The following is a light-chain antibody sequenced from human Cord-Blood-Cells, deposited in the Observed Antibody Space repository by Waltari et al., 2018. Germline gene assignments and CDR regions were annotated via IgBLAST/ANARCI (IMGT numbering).Light chain of an antibody. V-gene: IGLV3-1*01. J-gene: IGLJ2*01. Sequence: SYELTQPPSVSVSPGQTASITCNGDNLGDTYACWYQQKPGQSPVLVIYQDSKRPSGIPERFSGSNAGNTATLTISGTQAMDEADYYCQAWDSSTVVFGGGTKLTVL. CDR3: QAWDSSTVV. CDR1: NLGDTY. CDR2: QDS.